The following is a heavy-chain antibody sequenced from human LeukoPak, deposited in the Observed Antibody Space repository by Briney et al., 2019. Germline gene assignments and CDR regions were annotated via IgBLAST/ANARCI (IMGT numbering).Heavy chain of an antibody. Sequence: ASVKVSCKASGYTFNRHGIAWVRQAPGQGLEWMGWISRYNGDTNYAQKVQGRVTMTTDTSTSTAYMELRSLTSDDTAVYYCARDPSNSGGWNPYFDYWGQGALVTVSS. CDR3: ARDPSNSGGWNPYFDY. J-gene: IGHJ4*02. CDR2: ISRYNGDT. V-gene: IGHV1-18*01. D-gene: IGHD6-19*01. CDR1: GYTFNRHG.